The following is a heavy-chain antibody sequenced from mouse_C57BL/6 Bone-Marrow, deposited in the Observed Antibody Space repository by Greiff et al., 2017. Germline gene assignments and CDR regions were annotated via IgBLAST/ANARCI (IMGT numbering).Heavy chain of an antibody. CDR3: TRSLSYSGRNY. CDR1: GFNIKDYY. Sequence: VQLQQSGAELVKPGASVKLSCTASGFNIKDYYIHWVKQRTEQGLEWVGRIDPEDGDTKYAPKFQDQVTITADTATNTAYLQLSSLTSEDTAVYYCTRSLSYSGRNYWGQGTTLTVSA. D-gene: IGHD1-1*01. V-gene: IGHV14-2*01. CDR2: IDPEDGDT. J-gene: IGHJ2*01.